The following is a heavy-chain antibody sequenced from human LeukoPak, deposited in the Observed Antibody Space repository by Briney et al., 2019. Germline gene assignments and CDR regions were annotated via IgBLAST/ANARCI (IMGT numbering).Heavy chain of an antibody. CDR1: GFAFRDYA. CDR3: ATDYYDTTGDYTVDH. D-gene: IGHD3/OR15-3a*01. CDR2: ICGSGATT. Sequence: PGGSLRLSCAASGFAFRDYAMSWVRQAPGKGLEWVSVICGSGATTHYTDSVKGRFTISRDNYKNTVSLQMNTLRAEDTALYYCATDYYDTTGDYTVDHWGQGTQVTVSS. J-gene: IGHJ4*02. V-gene: IGHV3-23*01.